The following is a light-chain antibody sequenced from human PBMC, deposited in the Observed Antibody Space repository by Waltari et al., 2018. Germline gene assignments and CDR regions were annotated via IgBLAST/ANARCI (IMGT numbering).Light chain of an antibody. Sequence: QSALTQPASVSGSPGQSITIPCTGTSSNIGDYNLVSWFQHHPGKVPQRGVYYVTKRPPGIFDRFSGSKSGNTASLTISTLQADDEADYYCCSYPTSGSWMFGGGTKVTVL. CDR1: SSNIGDYNL. CDR2: YVT. J-gene: IGLJ3*02. CDR3: CSYPTSGSWM. V-gene: IGLV2-23*02.